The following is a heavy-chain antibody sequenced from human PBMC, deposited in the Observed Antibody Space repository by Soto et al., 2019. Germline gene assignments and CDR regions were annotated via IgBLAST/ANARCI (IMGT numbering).Heavy chain of an antibody. Sequence: QVQLVQSGAEVGKPGSSVKVSCKASGGTFSRYAINWERQAPGQGLEWMGGIIPMFGTTNYAQKFKGRVTITADESTSTVYMELNTLRSEDAAVYYCARASIHGSSWYFWFDPWGQGTLVTVSS. J-gene: IGHJ5*01. V-gene: IGHV1-69*01. CDR2: IIPMFGTT. CDR1: GGTFSRYA. D-gene: IGHD6-13*01. CDR3: ARASIHGSSWYFWFDP.